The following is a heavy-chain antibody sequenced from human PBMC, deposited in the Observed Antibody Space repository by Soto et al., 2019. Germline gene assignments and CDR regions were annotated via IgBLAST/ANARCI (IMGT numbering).Heavy chain of an antibody. CDR2: FYYSWSP. V-gene: IGHV4-39*02. CDR1: GDSIRSSSHY. D-gene: IGHD2-8*01. CDR3: YFNGV. J-gene: IGHJ1*01. Sequence: PSETPSLACTVSGDSIRSSSHYWALNRQPPGKGLEWIGGFYYSWSPYYNPSLTSRVTMSVDTSKNHFSLNLSCVTAADTALYHCYFNGVWGKGTLVTVSS.